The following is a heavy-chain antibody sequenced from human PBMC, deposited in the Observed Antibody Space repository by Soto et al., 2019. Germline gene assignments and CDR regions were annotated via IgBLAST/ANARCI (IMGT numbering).Heavy chain of an antibody. J-gene: IGHJ4*02. V-gene: IGHV3-23*01. Sequence: DVQLLESGGGLVQPEGSPRLSCAASGCTFSSYAMGWVRQGPGKGLEWVAVVSIGGSTHYADSVRGRFTISRDNSKNSLSLQMNSLTAEDTAVYFCAKRRGAGGHFDYWGQGALVTVSS. CDR3: AKRRGAGGHFDY. D-gene: IGHD2-15*01. CDR1: GCTFSSYA. CDR2: VSIGGST.